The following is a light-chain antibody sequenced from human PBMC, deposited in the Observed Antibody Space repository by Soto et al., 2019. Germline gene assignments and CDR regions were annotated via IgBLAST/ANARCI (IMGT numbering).Light chain of an antibody. CDR1: QSVSISY. CDR3: QEYNKWSSRT. J-gene: IGKJ1*01. V-gene: IGKV3-15*01. Sequence: MVFRHSPSTLSSSPGDRDTLYCRSSQSVSISYLAGYQQKPGLAPRLLISDAATRVTGIPVRFSGSGSGTEFTLTISSRQSEDFVVYYCQEYNKWSSRTFGPGTKVDI. CDR2: DAA.